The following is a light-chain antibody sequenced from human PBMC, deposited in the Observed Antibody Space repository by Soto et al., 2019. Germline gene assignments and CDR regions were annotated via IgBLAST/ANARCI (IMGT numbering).Light chain of an antibody. J-gene: IGKJ1*01. CDR3: QQSYSTTWT. CDR2: AAS. Sequence: DIQMTQSPSSLSASVGDRVTITCRASQGISTYLNWYQQRPGKAPKLLIYAASSLQSGVPSRFSGSGSETDFTLTISGLQPEHFATYSCQQSYSTTWTFGQRTKVDI. CDR1: QGISTY. V-gene: IGKV1-39*01.